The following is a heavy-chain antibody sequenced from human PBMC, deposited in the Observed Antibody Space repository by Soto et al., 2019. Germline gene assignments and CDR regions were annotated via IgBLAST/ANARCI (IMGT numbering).Heavy chain of an antibody. Sequence: GASVKVSCKASGYTFTSYGISWVRQAPGQGLEWMGWISAYNGNTNYAQKLQGRVTMTTDTSTSTAYMELRSLRSDDTAVYYCARDVESHDWLLFGSSSVEAFDIWGQGTMVTVSS. J-gene: IGHJ3*02. CDR1: GYTFTSYG. CDR3: ARDVESHDWLLFGSSSVEAFDI. V-gene: IGHV1-18*04. D-gene: IGHD3-9*01. CDR2: ISAYNGNT.